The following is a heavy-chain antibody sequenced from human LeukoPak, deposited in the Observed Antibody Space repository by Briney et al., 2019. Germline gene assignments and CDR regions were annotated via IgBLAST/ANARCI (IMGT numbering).Heavy chain of an antibody. Sequence: SGGSLRLSCEASGFTFSNYAMSWVRQAPGKGLEWVSTVTASARRTYYADSVQGRFTISRDNSNKTLFLQVNSLRADDTAVYHCAKWGFSDRSGANFHSWGQGTLVTVSS. D-gene: IGHD3-22*01. J-gene: IGHJ4*02. CDR1: GFTFSNYA. V-gene: IGHV3-23*01. CDR3: AKWGFSDRSGANFHS. CDR2: VTASARRT.